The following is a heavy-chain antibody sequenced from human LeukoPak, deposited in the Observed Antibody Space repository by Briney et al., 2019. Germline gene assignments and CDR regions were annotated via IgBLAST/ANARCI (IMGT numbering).Heavy chain of an antibody. CDR1: GGSFSGYD. J-gene: IGHJ4*02. D-gene: IGHD3-3*01. Sequence: SETLSLTCTVYGGSFSGYDWIWIRQPPGKGLEWIGEINRSGSTNSNPSLKSRVTISVDTSKNQFSLKLSSVTAADTAVYYCARGHNFDFWSGTFKFDYWGQGTLVTVSS. V-gene: IGHV4-34*01. CDR2: INRSGST. CDR3: ARGHNFDFWSGTFKFDY.